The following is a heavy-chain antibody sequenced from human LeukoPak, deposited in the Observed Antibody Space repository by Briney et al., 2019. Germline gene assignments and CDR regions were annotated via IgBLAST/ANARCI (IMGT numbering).Heavy chain of an antibody. CDR1: GGTFGSYA. V-gene: IGHV1-69*04. J-gene: IGHJ4*02. CDR2: IIPILGIA. D-gene: IGHD6-13*01. Sequence: SVKVSCKASGGTFGSYAISWVRQAPGQGLEWMGRIIPILGIANYAQKFQGRVTITADKSTSTAYMELSSLRSEDTAVYYCARSITIAAAGYDYWGQGTLVTVSS. CDR3: ARSITIAAAGYDY.